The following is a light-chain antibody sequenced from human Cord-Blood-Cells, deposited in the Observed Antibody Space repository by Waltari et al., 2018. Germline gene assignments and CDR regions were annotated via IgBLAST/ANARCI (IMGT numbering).Light chain of an antibody. CDR3: QQYNNWPRT. CDR2: GAS. J-gene: IGKJ1*01. Sequence: EIVMTQSPATLSVSLGERATLSCRASQSVSSNLAWYQQKPGQAPRLLIYGASTRATVIPARFSGSGSGTEFTLTISSLQSEDFAVYYCQQYNNWPRTFGQGTKVEIK. V-gene: IGKV3-15*01. CDR1: QSVSSN.